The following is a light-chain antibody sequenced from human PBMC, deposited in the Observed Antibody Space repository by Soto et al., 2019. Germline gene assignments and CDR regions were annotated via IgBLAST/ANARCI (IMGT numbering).Light chain of an antibody. J-gene: IGKJ1*01. CDR2: DAS. CDR1: QSVSTY. Sequence: EIVLTQSPATLSLSPGERATLSCRASQSVSTYIAWYQQKPGLAPRLLVYDASNRATGIPARFSGSGSGTDFTLTISSLEPEDFAVYYCQQRNSWPRTFGQGTKVDIK. CDR3: QQRNSWPRT. V-gene: IGKV3-11*01.